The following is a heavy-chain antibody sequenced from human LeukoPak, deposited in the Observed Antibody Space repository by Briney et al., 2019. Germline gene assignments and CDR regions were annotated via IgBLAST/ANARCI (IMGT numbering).Heavy chain of an antibody. V-gene: IGHV3-49*03. CDR3: TRVEARWLLRADY. Sequence: QTGGSLRLSCTASGFTFGDYDMSWFRQAPGKGLEWVGFIRSKVHGGTIEYAASVKGRFSMSRDDSKSIAYLQMNSLKTDDTAVYYCTRVEARWLLRADYWGQGTLVTVSS. CDR2: IRSKVHGGTI. J-gene: IGHJ4*02. D-gene: IGHD4-17*01. CDR1: GFTFGDYD.